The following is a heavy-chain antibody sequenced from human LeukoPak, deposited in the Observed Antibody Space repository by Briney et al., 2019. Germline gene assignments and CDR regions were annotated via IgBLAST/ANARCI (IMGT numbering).Heavy chain of an antibody. D-gene: IGHD3-22*01. J-gene: IGHJ3*01. CDR2: IFHSGSI. CDR1: GYSISSGFY. V-gene: IGHV4-38-2*02. Sequence: SETLSLTCNVSGYSISSGFYWGWIRPSPGEGLEGIATIFHSGSIFYNPSLKGGVSLSVDTSQNQFSLELNSVTAADTAVYYCARMAVSYYYDSSTYSPVAFDVWGQGTMVTVSS. CDR3: ARMAVSYYYDSSTYSPVAFDV.